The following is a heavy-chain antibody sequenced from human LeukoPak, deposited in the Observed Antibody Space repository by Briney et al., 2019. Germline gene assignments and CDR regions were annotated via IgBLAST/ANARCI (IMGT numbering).Heavy chain of an antibody. CDR1: GGSISSYY. Sequence: PSETLSLTCTVSGGSISSYYWSWIRQPPGKGLEWIGYIYDSGSTNYNPSLKSRVTISVDTSKNQFSLKLSSVTAADTAVYYCAASLWFGIYPDYWGQGSLVTVSS. CDR2: IYDSGST. V-gene: IGHV4-59*12. J-gene: IGHJ4*02. CDR3: AASLWFGIYPDY. D-gene: IGHD3-10*01.